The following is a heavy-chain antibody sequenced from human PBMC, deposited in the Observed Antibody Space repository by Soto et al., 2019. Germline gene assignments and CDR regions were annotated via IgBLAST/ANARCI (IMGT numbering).Heavy chain of an antibody. J-gene: IGHJ4*02. CDR3: ARRTYNSSGYYLAFLFDY. V-gene: IGHV1-8*01. CDR1: GYTFTSYD. D-gene: IGHD3-22*01. CDR2: MNPNSGNT. Sequence: QVQLVQSGAEVKKPGASVKVSCKASGYTFTSYDINWVRQATGQGLEWMGWMNPNSGNTGYAQKFQGRVTMTRNTSISKAYLERSSQRSEDTAVYYCARRTYNSSGYYLAFLFDYWGQGTLVTVSS.